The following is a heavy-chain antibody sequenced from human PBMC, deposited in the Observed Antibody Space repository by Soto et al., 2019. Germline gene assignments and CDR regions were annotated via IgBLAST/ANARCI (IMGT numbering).Heavy chain of an antibody. V-gene: IGHV3-11*01. CDR2: ISSGSSTI. CDR3: ARAMYSSKTDFDY. Sequence: GSLRLSCVGSGFTFSDYYMSWFRQAPGKGLEWVSYISSGSSTISYSDSVKGRFTISRDSAKNSLYLQMNSLRAEDTAVYYCARAMYSSKTDFDYWGQGTLVTVSS. J-gene: IGHJ4*02. CDR1: GFTFSDYY. D-gene: IGHD6-13*01.